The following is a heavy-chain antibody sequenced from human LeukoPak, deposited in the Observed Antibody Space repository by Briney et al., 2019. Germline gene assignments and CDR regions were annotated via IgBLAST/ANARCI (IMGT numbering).Heavy chain of an antibody. CDR1: GGSISSGSYY. Sequence: SQTLSLTCTVSGGSISSGSYYWSWIRQPAGKGLEWIGRIYTSGSTNYNPSLKSRVTISVDTSKNQFSLKLSSVTAADTAVYYCARQEYYDSSGYNTAQFDYWGQGTLVTVSS. J-gene: IGHJ4*02. CDR2: IYTSGST. D-gene: IGHD3-22*01. V-gene: IGHV4-61*02. CDR3: ARQEYYDSSGYNTAQFDY.